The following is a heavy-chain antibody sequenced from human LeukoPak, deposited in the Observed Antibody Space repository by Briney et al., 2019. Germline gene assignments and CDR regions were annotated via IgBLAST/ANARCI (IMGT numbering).Heavy chain of an antibody. V-gene: IGHV3-66*04. D-gene: IGHD6-6*01. CDR3: ARRSVPGRPGY. CDR2: IYADGRT. J-gene: IGHJ4*02. CDR1: GFTVSDND. Sequence: PGGSLRLSCAASGFTVSDNDIKWVRKAPGKGLEWVSLIYADGRTHYTDSVKGRFSISRDNSRNTVSLRMNSLRGEDTAVYYCARRSVPGRPGYWGQGTLVTVSS.